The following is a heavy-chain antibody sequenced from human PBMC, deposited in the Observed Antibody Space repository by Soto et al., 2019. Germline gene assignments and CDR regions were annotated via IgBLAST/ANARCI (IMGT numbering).Heavy chain of an antibody. Sequence: GGSLRLSCAASGFTFSSYAMHWVRQAPGKGLEWVAVISHDGSNKYYADSVKGRFTISRDNSKNTLYLQMNSLRAEDTAVYYCARDGSSFDYWGQGTLVTVSS. J-gene: IGHJ4*02. CDR2: ISHDGSNK. CDR3: ARDGSSFDY. V-gene: IGHV3-30-3*01. CDR1: GFTFSSYA.